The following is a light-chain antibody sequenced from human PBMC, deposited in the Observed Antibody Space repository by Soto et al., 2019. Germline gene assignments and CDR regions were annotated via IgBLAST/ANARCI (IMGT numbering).Light chain of an antibody. Sequence: EIVLTQSPATLSLSPGERGTLSCRASQSVGRYLAWYQQKPGQAPRLLIYDASNMATGIPARFSGSGSGIDFTLTSSSLEPEDFAVYYCQQRSKWPITFGQGTRLEIK. CDR2: DAS. CDR3: QQRSKWPIT. CDR1: QSVGRY. V-gene: IGKV3-11*01. J-gene: IGKJ5*01.